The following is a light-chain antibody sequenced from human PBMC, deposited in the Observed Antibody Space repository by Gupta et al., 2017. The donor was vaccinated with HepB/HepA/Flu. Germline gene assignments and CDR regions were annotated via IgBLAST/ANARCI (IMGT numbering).Light chain of an antibody. CDR2: VAS. CDR1: QTLLHRDGYHF. CDR3: SQTLNTPYT. J-gene: IGKJ2*01. V-gene: IGKV2-28*01. Sequence: IVMTQSPLSLAVTPGEPASISCRSSQTLLHRDGYHFLNWHVQKPGQSPHLLIYVASSRASAVPDRFNGSGSGTDFTLFISRVVAEDVGIYFCSQTLNTPYTFGEGTKMEI.